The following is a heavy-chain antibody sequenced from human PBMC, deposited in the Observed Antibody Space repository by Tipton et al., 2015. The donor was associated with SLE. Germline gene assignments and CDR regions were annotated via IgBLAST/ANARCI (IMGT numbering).Heavy chain of an antibody. Sequence: TLSLTCTVSGGSINSGYWSWIRQTPGKGLEWIGSAFYTGSTYYNPSLKSRVTISVDTSKNQFSLKLNSVTAADTAVYYCARLYGSDFDFWGQGTMVIVSS. J-gene: IGHJ3*01. CDR1: GGSINSGY. D-gene: IGHD2-2*02. CDR3: ARLYGSDFDF. CDR2: AFYTGST. V-gene: IGHV4-59*12.